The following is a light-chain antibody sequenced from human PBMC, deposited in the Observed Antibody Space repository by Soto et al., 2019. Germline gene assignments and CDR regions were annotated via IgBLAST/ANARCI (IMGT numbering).Light chain of an antibody. Sequence: EIVLTQSPATLSLSPGERATLSCRASQSVSTYLAWYQQRPGQAPRLLIYDASYRATDVPPRFSGSGSGPEFTLTISSLQSEDFAVYYCQQYHNWPITSGQGTRLEIK. J-gene: IGKJ5*01. CDR1: QSVSTY. V-gene: IGKV3-11*01. CDR3: QQYHNWPIT. CDR2: DAS.